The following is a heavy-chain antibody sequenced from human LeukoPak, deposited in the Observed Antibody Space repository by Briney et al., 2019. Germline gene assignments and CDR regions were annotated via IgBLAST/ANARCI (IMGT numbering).Heavy chain of an antibody. V-gene: IGHV3-23*01. CDR3: AKKPRPTYSSGWYVGYYFDY. CDR1: GGSISSYY. CDR2: ISGSGGST. J-gene: IGHJ4*02. D-gene: IGHD6-19*01. Sequence: ETLSLTCTVSGGSISSYYWSWIRQPPGKGLEWVSAISGSGGSTYYADSVKGRFTISRDNSKNTLYLQMNSLRAEDTAVYYCAKKPRPTYSSGWYVGYYFDYWGQGTLVTVSS.